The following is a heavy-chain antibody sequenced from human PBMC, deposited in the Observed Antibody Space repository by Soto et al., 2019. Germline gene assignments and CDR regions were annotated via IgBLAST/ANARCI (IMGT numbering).Heavy chain of an antibody. CDR2: IVVGSGNT. D-gene: IGHD3-22*01. CDR3: AAEPADSSGYQNFDY. V-gene: IGHV1-58*01. Sequence: SVKVSCKASGFTFTSSALQWVRQARGQRLKWIGWIVVGSGNTNYAQKFQERVTITRDMSTSTAYMELSSLRSEDTAVYYCAAEPADSSGYQNFDYWGQGTLVTVSS. CDR1: GFTFTSSA. J-gene: IGHJ4*02.